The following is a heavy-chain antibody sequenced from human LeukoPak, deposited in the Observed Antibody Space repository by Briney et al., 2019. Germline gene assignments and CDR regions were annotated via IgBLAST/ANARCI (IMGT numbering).Heavy chain of an antibody. CDR2: IYYSGST. D-gene: IGHD2-2*01. V-gene: IGHV4-39*01. J-gene: IGHJ6*03. CDR3: ASYKLEDIVVVPATYYYYYMDV. CDR1: GGSISSSSYY. Sequence: PSETLSLTCTVSGGSISSSSYYWGWIRQPPGKGLEWIGSIYYSGSTYYNPSLKSRVTISVDTSKNQFSLKLSSVTAADTAVYYCASYKLEDIVVVPATYYYYYMDVWGKGTPVTVSS.